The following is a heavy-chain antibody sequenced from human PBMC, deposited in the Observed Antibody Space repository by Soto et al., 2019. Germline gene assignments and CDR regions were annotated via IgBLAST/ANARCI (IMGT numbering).Heavy chain of an antibody. CDR1: GGTFSSYA. J-gene: IGHJ4*02. CDR2: IIPIFGTA. Sequence: SVKVSCKASGGTFSSYAISWVRQAPGQGLEWMGGIIPIFGTANYAQKFQGRVTITADESTSTAYMELSSLRSEDTAVYYCAREDFRQLEGNCYWGQGTLVTVSS. V-gene: IGHV1-69*13. CDR3: AREDFRQLEGNCY. D-gene: IGHD6-6*01.